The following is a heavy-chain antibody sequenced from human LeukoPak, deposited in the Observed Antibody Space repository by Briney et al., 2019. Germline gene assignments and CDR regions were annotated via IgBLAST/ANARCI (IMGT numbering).Heavy chain of an antibody. CDR3: AKADYVWGSYRYDY. V-gene: IGHV3-23*01. CDR1: GFPFSSYA. J-gene: IGHJ4*02. Sequence: GGSLRLSCAASGFPFSSYAMSWVRQAPGKGLEWVSSISGSGGTTNYADSVKDRFTISRDNSKNTLFLQMNSLRAEDTAVYYCAKADYVWGSYRYDYWGQGTLVTVSS. CDR2: ISGSGGTT. D-gene: IGHD3-16*02.